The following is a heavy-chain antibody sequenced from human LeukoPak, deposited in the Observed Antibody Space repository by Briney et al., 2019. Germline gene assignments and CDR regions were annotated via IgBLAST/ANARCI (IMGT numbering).Heavy chain of an antibody. V-gene: IGHV4-59*13. CDR3: ARGGPGSGWHYYLDY. D-gene: IGHD3-22*01. J-gene: IGHJ4*02. CDR1: GXSISSFY. Sequence: PSETLSLTCTVSGXSISSFYWSWIRQPPGKGLEWIGFISYSGSTNYNPSLRGRVTISVDTSKNQFSLNLSSVTGADTAVYYCARGGPGSGWHYYLDYWGQGTLVTVSS. CDR2: ISYSGST.